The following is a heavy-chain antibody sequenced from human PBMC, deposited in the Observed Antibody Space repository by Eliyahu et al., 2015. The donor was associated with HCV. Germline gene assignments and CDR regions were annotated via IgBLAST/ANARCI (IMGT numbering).Heavy chain of an antibody. V-gene: IGHV3-30*18. CDR3: AKDPITMIVLSLGEQGMDV. CDR2: IXYDGSNK. D-gene: IGHD3-22*01. Sequence: QVQLVESGGGVVQPGRSLRLSCAASGFIFSSXGLXWVRQAPGKGLEWVAVIXYDGSNKYYADSVKGRFTISRDNSKNTLYLQMNSLRAEDTAVYYCAKDPITMIVLSLGEQGMDVWGQGTTVTVSS. CDR1: GFIFSSXG. J-gene: IGHJ6*02.